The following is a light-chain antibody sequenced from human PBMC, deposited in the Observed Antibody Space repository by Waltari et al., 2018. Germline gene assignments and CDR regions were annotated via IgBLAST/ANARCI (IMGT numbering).Light chain of an antibody. V-gene: IGLV3-19*01. CDR1: SRRHNF. Sequence: SSDLTQDPAVSVALGQTVRLTCQGVSRRHNFSSCYQQKPGQAPVLVRFGVGNRPSGIPDRFSGSNSGQTALLTITGAQAADEADYYCNSQDITGQHWVFGGGTRLTVL. CDR3: NSQDITGQHWV. CDR2: GVG. J-gene: IGLJ3*02.